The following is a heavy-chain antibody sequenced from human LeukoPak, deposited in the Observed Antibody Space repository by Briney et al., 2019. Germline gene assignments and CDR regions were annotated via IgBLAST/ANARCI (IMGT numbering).Heavy chain of an antibody. J-gene: IGHJ4*02. D-gene: IGHD6-13*01. V-gene: IGHV4-34*01. Sequence: SETLSLTCAVCGGSFSGYYRSWIRQPPGKGLEWIGEINHSGSTNYNPSLKSRVTISVDTSKNQFSLKLSSVTAADTAVYYCARKVSSSWYRYWGQGTLVTVSS. CDR1: GGSFSGYY. CDR3: ARKVSSSWYRY. CDR2: INHSGST.